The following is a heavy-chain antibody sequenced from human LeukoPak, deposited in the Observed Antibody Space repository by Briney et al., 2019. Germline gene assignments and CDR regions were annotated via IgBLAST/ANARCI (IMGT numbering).Heavy chain of an antibody. CDR3: ARVRYYYDSSGPNLFDY. Sequence: ASVKVSCKASGYTFTSYDVNWVRQATGQGLEWMGWMNPNSGNTGYAQKFQGRVTMTRNTSISTAYMELSSLRSEDTAVYYCARVRYYYDSSGPNLFDYWGQGTLVTVSS. D-gene: IGHD3-22*01. J-gene: IGHJ4*02. CDR1: GYTFTSYD. V-gene: IGHV1-8*01. CDR2: MNPNSGNT.